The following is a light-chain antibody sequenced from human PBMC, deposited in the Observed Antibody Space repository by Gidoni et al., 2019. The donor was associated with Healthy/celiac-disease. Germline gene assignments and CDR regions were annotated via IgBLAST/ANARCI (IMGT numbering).Light chain of an antibody. J-gene: IGKJ2*01. Sequence: DIQMTQSPSTLSASVGDRVTITCRASQSISSWLAWYQQKPGKAPKLLIYKASSLESGVPSRFSGSGYATEFTLTISSLQPDDFATYYCQQYRGTFGQGTKLEIK. CDR1: QSISSW. CDR3: QQYRGT. V-gene: IGKV1-5*03. CDR2: KAS.